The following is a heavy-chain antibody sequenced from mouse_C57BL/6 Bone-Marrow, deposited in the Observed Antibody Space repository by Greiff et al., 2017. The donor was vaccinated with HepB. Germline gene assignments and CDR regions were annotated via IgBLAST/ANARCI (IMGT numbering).Heavy chain of an antibody. J-gene: IGHJ1*03. V-gene: IGHV2-9-1*01. D-gene: IGHD2-1*01. CDR1: GFSLTSYA. Sequence: VQLVESGPGLVAPSQSLSITCTVSGFSLTSYAISWVRQPPGKGLEWLGVLWTGGGTNYNSALKSRLSISKDNSKSQVFLKMNSLQTDDTARYYCARNRGNYWYFDVWGTGTTVTVSS. CDR2: LWTGGGT. CDR3: ARNRGNYWYFDV.